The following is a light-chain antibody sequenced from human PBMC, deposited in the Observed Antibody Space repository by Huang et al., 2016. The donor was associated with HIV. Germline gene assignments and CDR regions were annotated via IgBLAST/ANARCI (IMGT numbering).Light chain of an antibody. J-gene: IGKJ2*03. Sequence: DFQMTQPPSSLSESIGDRVTNTCQAIQDIINYLNWYQQKPGKAPNLLLYDATNSEAGVPSRFSGGGSGTDFTLTISRLQPEDFATYYCQQFDNVPYSFGQGTRLEIK. CDR2: DAT. V-gene: IGKV1-33*01. CDR3: QQFDNVPYS. CDR1: QDIINY.